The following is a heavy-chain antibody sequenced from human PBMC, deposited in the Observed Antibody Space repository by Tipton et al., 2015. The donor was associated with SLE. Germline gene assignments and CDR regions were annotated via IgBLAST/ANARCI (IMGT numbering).Heavy chain of an antibody. CDR1: GYTFTSYG. V-gene: IGHV1-69*13. Sequence: QLVQSGAEVKKPGASVKVSCKASGYTFTSYGISWVRQAPGQGLEWMGGIIPNYGRTNYAQKFQDKITITADEATSTAYMELTSLRSEDTAVYWCARSGSWSTHFYYYYYGLDVWGQGTTVTVSS. J-gene: IGHJ6*02. CDR2: IIPNYGRT. CDR3: ARSGSWSTHFYYYYYGLDV. D-gene: IGHD6-13*01.